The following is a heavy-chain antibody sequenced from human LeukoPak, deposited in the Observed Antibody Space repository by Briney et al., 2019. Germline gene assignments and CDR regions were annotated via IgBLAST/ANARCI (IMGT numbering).Heavy chain of an antibody. CDR3: AKDHGYYDFWSGYRYYYYYGMDV. CDR2: IYSGGST. CDR1: GFTVSSNY. Sequence: GGSLRLSCAASGFTVSSNYMSWVRQAPGKGLEWVSVIYSGGSTYYADSVKGRFTISRDNSKNTLYLQMNSLRAEDTAVYYCAKDHGYYDFWSGYRYYYYYGMDVWGQGTTVTVSS. V-gene: IGHV3-53*01. J-gene: IGHJ6*02. D-gene: IGHD3-3*01.